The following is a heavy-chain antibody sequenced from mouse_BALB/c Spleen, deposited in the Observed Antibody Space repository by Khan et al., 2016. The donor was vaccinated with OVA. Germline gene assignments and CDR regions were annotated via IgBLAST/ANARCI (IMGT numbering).Heavy chain of an antibody. Sequence: EVQLQESGPELVKPGASVKLSCKASGYTFTSYVMHWVKQKPGLGLEWIGYIYPFNDDTKYNEKFKGKATLTSDKSSSTAYMELSSLTSEDSAVYFCARVGTFYVSFAYWGQGTLVTVSA. D-gene: IGHD1-1*01. CDR3: ARVGTFYVSFAY. CDR1: GYTFTSYV. CDR2: IYPFNDDT. V-gene: IGHV1S136*01. J-gene: IGHJ3*01.